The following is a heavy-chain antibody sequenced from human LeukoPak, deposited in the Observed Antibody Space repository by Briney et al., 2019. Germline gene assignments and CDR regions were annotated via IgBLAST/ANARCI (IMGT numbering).Heavy chain of an antibody. Sequence: PSETLSLTCAVYGGSFSGYYWSWIRQPPGKGLEWIGEINHSGSTNYNPSLKSRVTISVDTSKNQFSLKLSSVTAADTAVYYCARTFYARAFDYWGQGTLVTVSS. CDR1: GGSFSGYY. CDR2: INHSGST. D-gene: IGHD2/OR15-2a*01. J-gene: IGHJ4*02. V-gene: IGHV4-34*01. CDR3: ARTFYARAFDY.